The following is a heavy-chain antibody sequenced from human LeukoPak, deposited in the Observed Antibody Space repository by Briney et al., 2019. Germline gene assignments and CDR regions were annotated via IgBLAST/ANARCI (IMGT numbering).Heavy chain of an antibody. V-gene: IGHV3-23*01. J-gene: IGHJ3*02. CDR3: AKELKIAATGTVGFDI. D-gene: IGHD6-13*01. CDR1: GSTFSSNA. Sequence: GGSLRLSCAASGSTFSSNAMSWVRQAPGKGLEWVSAISGSGGRTYYADSVQGRFTISRDNSKNTVYLQMNSLRAEDTALYYCAKELKIAATGTVGFDIWGQGTMVTVSS. CDR2: ISGSGGRT.